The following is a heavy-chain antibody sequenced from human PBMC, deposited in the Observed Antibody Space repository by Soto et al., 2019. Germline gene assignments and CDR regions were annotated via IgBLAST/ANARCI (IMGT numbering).Heavy chain of an antibody. CDR1: GFTFSSYA. J-gene: IGHJ6*03. D-gene: IGHD3-3*01. CDR3: AKGSLWSGYYFFFDYYYMDV. V-gene: IGHV3-23*01. CDR2: ISGSGGST. Sequence: EVQLLESGGGLVQPGGSLRLSCAASGFTFSSYAMSWVRQAPGKGLEWVSAISGSGGSTYNADSVKGRFSISRDNSKNTLYLQMNSRRAEDTAVYYCAKGSLWSGYYFFFDYYYMDVWGKGTTVTVSS.